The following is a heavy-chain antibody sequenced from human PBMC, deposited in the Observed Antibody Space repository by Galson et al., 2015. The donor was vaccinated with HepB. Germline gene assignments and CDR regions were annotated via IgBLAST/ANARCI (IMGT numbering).Heavy chain of an antibody. J-gene: IGHJ5*02. Sequence: PPLVKPTQTLTLPCTLSGSSVSSSGMCVSWLRQPPGKALEWLARIDWDDDKYYSASRKTRLTISRDNFKNQVVVTMTNMDPVDTATYYCARMFLVTPQGGWFDPWGQGTLVTVSS. V-gene: IGHV2-70*11. CDR2: IDWDDDK. CDR1: GSSVSSSGMC. D-gene: IGHD2-21*02. CDR3: ARMFLVTPQGGWFDP.